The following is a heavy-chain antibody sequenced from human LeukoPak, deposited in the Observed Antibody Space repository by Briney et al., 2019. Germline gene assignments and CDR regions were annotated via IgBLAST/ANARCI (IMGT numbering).Heavy chain of an antibody. Sequence: GRSLRLSCAASGFTFSSYAMHWVRQAPGKGLEWVAVISYDGSNKYYADSVKGRFTISRDNSKNTLYLQMNSLRAEDTAVYYCARDSDDYGDYVPGNWFDPWGQGTLVTVSS. CDR2: ISYDGSNK. D-gene: IGHD4-17*01. J-gene: IGHJ5*02. V-gene: IGHV3-30-3*01. CDR1: GFTFSSYA. CDR3: ARDSDDYGDYVPGNWFDP.